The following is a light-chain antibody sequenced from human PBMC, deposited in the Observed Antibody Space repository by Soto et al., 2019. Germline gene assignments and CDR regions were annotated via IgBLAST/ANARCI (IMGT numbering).Light chain of an antibody. Sequence: DIQMTQSPSTLSASVGDRVTITCRASQSISSWLAWYQQKPGKAPKLLIYKASNLESGVPSRFSGSGSGTEFTLTISSLQPDDFANYYCQQYNSYSLTFGGGTKVEIK. CDR2: KAS. J-gene: IGKJ4*01. CDR1: QSISSW. V-gene: IGKV1-5*03. CDR3: QQYNSYSLT.